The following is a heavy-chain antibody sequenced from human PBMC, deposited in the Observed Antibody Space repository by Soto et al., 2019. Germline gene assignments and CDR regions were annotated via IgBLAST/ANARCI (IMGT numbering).Heavy chain of an antibody. Sequence: PGGSLRLSCAASGSTFNDHYIDWARQAPGKGLEWVGRTRNKANTYTTHYAASVEGRFTISRDDSKNSLYLQMNNLKTEDTAVYYCARSGSSTSCYDHWGQGTLVTAS. CDR3: ARSGSSTSCYDH. J-gene: IGHJ4*02. D-gene: IGHD2-2*01. CDR1: GSTFNDHY. CDR2: TRNKANTYTT. V-gene: IGHV3-72*01.